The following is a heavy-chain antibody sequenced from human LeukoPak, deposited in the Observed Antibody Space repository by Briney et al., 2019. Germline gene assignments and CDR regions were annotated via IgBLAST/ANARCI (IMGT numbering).Heavy chain of an antibody. J-gene: IGHJ5*02. Sequence: GGSLRLSCAASGFTFSSYWMSWVRQAPGKGLEWVANIKQDGSEKYYVDSVKGRFTISRDNAKNSLYLQMNSLRAEDTAVYYCARDPTSLLTYYYDSSGHHWGQGTLVTVSS. V-gene: IGHV3-7*01. CDR1: GFTFSSYW. D-gene: IGHD3-22*01. CDR3: ARDPTSLLTYYYDSSGHH. CDR2: IKQDGSEK.